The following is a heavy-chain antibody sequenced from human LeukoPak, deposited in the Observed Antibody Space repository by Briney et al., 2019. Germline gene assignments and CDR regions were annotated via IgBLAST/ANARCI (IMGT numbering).Heavy chain of an antibody. V-gene: IGHV3-9*01. CDR1: GFTLDDYA. J-gene: IGHJ4*02. Sequence: PGRSLRLSCAASGFTLDDYATHWVRQAPGKGLEWVSGISWNSGSIGYADSVKGRFTISRDNAKNSLYLQMNSLRAEDTALYYYAKDYGSGSRSPIFDYWGQGTLVTVSS. CDR2: ISWNSGSI. D-gene: IGHD3-10*01. CDR3: AKDYGSGSRSPIFDY.